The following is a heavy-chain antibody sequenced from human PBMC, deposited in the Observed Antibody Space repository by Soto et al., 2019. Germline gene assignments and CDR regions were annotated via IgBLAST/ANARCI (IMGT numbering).Heavy chain of an antibody. V-gene: IGHV4-59*12. CDR1: GGSISSYY. CDR3: ARVPSP. CDR2: IYYSGST. Sequence: SETLSLTCAVSGGSISSYYLSWIRQPPGKGLEWIGYIYYSGSTNYNPSLKSRVTISVDTSKNQSSLKLSSVTAAETGVNYCARVPSPWGQGTLVTVSS. J-gene: IGHJ5*02.